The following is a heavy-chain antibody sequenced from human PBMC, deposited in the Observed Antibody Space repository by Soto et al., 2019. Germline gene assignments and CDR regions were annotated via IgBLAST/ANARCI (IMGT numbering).Heavy chain of an antibody. CDR3: AKDSSVTAAGSGGLFDP. D-gene: IGHD6-13*01. CDR2: ISFDGGNQ. CDR1: GFDFNTYG. J-gene: IGHJ5*02. Sequence: QVQLVQSGGGVVQPGRSLRLSCAASGFDFNTYGLHWVRQAPGKGLEWVAGISFDGGNQYYADSLKGRFTISRDKSNNTLYLQMNSLGAEDTATYYCAKDSSVTAAGSGGLFDPWGQGTLVIVSS. V-gene: IGHV3-30*18.